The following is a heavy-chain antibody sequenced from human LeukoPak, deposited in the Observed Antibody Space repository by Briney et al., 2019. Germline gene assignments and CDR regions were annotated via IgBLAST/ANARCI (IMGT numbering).Heavy chain of an antibody. D-gene: IGHD5-12*01. J-gene: IGHJ4*02. V-gene: IGHV3-30-3*01. CDR3: ARWPGGYDSYYFDY. CDR2: ISYDGSNK. Sequence: GGSLRLSCAASAASGFTFSSYAFHWVRQAPGKGLAWVAVISYDGSNKYYADSVKGRFTISRDNSKNTLYLQMNSLKAEDTAVYYCARWPGGYDSYYFDYWGQGTLVTVSS. CDR1: GFTFSSYA.